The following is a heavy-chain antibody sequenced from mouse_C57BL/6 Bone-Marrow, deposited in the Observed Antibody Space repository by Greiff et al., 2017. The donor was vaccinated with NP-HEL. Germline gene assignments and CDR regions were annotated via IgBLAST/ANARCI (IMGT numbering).Heavy chain of an antibody. CDR3: ARRGAITTVVAKDY. J-gene: IGHJ2*01. D-gene: IGHD1-1*01. CDR2: IYPRSGNT. CDR1: GYTFTSYG. Sequence: VQLQQSGAELARPGASVKLSCKASGYTFTSYGISWVKQRTGQGLEWIGEIYPRSGNTYYNEKFKGKATLTADKSSSTAYMELRSLTSEDSAVYFCARRGAITTVVAKDYWGQGTTLTVSS. V-gene: IGHV1-81*01.